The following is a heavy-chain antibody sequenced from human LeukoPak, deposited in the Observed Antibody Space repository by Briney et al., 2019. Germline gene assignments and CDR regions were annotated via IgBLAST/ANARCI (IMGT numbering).Heavy chain of an antibody. V-gene: IGHV3-7*01. CDR2: IKQDGSEE. CDR3: ARGSSAGANLRHDY. CDR1: GFTFSSYW. J-gene: IGHJ4*02. Sequence: PGGSLRLSCAASGFTFSSYWMSWVRQAPGKGLEWVANIKQDGSEENFVDSVRSRFTISRDNAKKSLYLQMNSLRAEDTAVYYCARGSSAGANLRHDYWGQGTLVTVSS. D-gene: IGHD1-26*01.